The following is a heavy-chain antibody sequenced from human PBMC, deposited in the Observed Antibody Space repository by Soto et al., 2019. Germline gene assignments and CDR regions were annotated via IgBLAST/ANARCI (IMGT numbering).Heavy chain of an antibody. V-gene: IGHV4-59*08. CDR3: ARHNYGSGSTYFDY. CDR1: GGSISSYY. D-gene: IGHD3-10*01. CDR2: IYYSGST. Sequence: SETLSLTCTVSGGSISSYYWSWIRQPPGKGLEWIGYIYYSGSTNYNPSLKSRVIISVDTSKNQFSLKLNSMTAADTAVYYCARHNYGSGSTYFDYWGQGTLVTSPQ. J-gene: IGHJ4*02.